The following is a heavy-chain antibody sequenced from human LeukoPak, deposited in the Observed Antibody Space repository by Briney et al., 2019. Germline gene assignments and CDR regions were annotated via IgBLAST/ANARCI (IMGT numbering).Heavy chain of an antibody. CDR2: SSHNEGT. J-gene: IGHJ4*02. CDR1: GGSFSDAY. D-gene: IGHD5-24*01. V-gene: IGHV4-34*01. Sequence: SETLSLTCGVYGGSFSDAYWTGIRHSPGKGLEWIGESSHNEGTHSNPSLKSRVTMSLDTSKNQFYLNLNSVTAADTAAYYCARGSDAYKLGNIWGQGTLVTVSP. CDR3: ARGSDAYKLGNI.